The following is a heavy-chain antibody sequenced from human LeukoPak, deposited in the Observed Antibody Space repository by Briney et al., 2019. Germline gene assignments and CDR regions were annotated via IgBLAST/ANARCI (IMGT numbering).Heavy chain of an antibody. CDR1: GGSISSSSFY. D-gene: IGHD3-22*01. CDR2: LHYTGSI. J-gene: IGHJ3*02. CDR3: ARRPITMNAFDI. Sequence: HSETLSLTCSVSGGSISSSSFYWGWIRQPPGKGLEWIGSLHYTGSIYYNPSLKSRVTIIADTSKNQFSLNVGSVTATDKAVYYCARRPITMNAFDIWGQGTMVTVSS. V-gene: IGHV4-39*01.